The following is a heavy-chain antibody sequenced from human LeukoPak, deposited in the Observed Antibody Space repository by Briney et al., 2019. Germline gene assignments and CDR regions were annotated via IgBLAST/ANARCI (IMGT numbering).Heavy chain of an antibody. CDR2: ISSSSSYT. V-gene: IGHV3-11*03. CDR3: ARYTGTHAFDI. D-gene: IGHD6-13*01. J-gene: IGHJ3*02. Sequence: GGSLRLSCVASGFTFSDYYMSWIRQAPGKGLEWVSYISSSSSYTNYADSAKGRFTVSRDNAKNSLYLQMNSLRAEDTAVYYCARYTGTHAFDIWGQGTMVTVSS. CDR1: GFTFSDYY.